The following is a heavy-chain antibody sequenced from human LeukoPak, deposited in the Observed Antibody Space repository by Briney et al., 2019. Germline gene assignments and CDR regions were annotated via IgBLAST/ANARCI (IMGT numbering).Heavy chain of an antibody. CDR3: ARGDEEYGYYFDN. V-gene: IGHV4-39*07. CDR2: IYYSGST. Sequence: SETLSLTCTVSGGSISSSSYYWGWIRQPPGKGLEWIGSIYYSGSTYYNPSLKSRVTISVDTSKNQFSLKLSSVTAADTAVYYCARGDEEYGYYFDNWGQGALVTVAS. D-gene: IGHD2-21*02. CDR1: GGSISSSSYY. J-gene: IGHJ4*02.